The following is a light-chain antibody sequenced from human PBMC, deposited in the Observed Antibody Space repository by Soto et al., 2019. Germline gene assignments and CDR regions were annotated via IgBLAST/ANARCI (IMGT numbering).Light chain of an antibody. Sequence: EIVMTQSPATLSVSPGERATLSCRASQGIKDYVAWFQQKPGQAPRLLIYGASTRATAIPARFSGSGSGTEFTLSISSLQSEDFAVYYCQQYNNWPQTFGQGTKVEVK. CDR2: GAS. V-gene: IGKV3-15*01. CDR3: QQYNNWPQT. CDR1: QGIKDY. J-gene: IGKJ1*01.